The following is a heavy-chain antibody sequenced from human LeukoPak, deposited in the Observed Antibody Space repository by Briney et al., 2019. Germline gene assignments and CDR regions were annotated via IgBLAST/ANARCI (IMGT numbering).Heavy chain of an antibody. V-gene: IGHV4-59*01. CDR3: ARTYCSGGSCYSDY. CDR2: IYYTGST. J-gene: IGHJ4*02. Sequence: NPSETLSLTCTVSGGSITNYYWSWIRQPPGKGLEWIGYIYYTGSTNYNPSLRSRVTISVDTSKNQLSLKLTSVTAADTAVYYCARTYCSGGSCYSDYWGQGTLVTVSS. CDR1: GGSITNYY. D-gene: IGHD2-15*01.